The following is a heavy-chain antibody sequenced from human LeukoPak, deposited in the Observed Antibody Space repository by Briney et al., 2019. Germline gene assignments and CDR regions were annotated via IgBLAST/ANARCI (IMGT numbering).Heavy chain of an antibody. CDR3: ARERYGDYPYYYYGMDV. J-gene: IGHJ6*02. CDR2: IYSGSST. Sequence: GGSLRLSCAASGFTVSSNYMSWVRQAPGKGLEWVSVIYSGSSTYYADSVKGRFTISRHNSKNTLYLQMNSLRAEDTAVYYCARERYGDYPYYYYGMDVWGQGTRSPSP. CDR1: GFTVSSNY. D-gene: IGHD4-17*01. V-gene: IGHV3-53*04.